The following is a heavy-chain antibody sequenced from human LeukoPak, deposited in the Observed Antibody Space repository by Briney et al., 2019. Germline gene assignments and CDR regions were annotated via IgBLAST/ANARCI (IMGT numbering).Heavy chain of an antibody. CDR1: GYSFTSYW. V-gene: IGHV5-51*01. J-gene: IGHJ4*02. CDR2: IYPGDSDT. D-gene: IGHD3-10*01. Sequence: GESLKISCKGSGYSFTSYWIGWVRQMPGKGLEGMGIIYPGDSDTRYSPSFQGQVTIPADKSIRTAYLQWSSLKASDTAMYYCARVPPAVRGVAFDYWGQGTLVTVSS. CDR3: ARVPPAVRGVAFDY.